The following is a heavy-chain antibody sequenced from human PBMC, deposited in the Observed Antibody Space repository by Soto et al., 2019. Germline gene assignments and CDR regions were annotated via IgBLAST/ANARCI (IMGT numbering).Heavy chain of an antibody. CDR1: GFSFSDHT. J-gene: IGHJ2*01. Sequence: QVQLVESGGGVVQPGRSLRLSCEASGFSFSDHTMHWVRQPPGKGLEWVVVVSYDGSNKLYANSVKGRFTVSRANSKTTLYLQMSSLRPEDTALYYCARRTYCGGDCFPGHISRWYFDLWGRGTQVIVSS. CDR2: VSYDGSNK. CDR3: ARRTYCGGDCFPGHISRWYFDL. D-gene: IGHD2-21*02. V-gene: IGHV3-30*04.